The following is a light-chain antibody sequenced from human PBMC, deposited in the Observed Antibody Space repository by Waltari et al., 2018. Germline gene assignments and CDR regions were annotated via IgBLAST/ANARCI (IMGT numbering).Light chain of an antibody. CDR3: QSYDYSTWI. CDR2: ADD. Sequence: NFVLTQPQSVSESPGKLVTISCTRSSGRFAGNYVQWYQLRPGSAPTTVIYADDQRPSGVPDRFSGSIDRSSNSASLTISGLKTEDEVDYYCQSYDYSTWIFGGGTKLTVL. CDR1: SGRFAGNY. V-gene: IGLV6-57*03. J-gene: IGLJ3*02.